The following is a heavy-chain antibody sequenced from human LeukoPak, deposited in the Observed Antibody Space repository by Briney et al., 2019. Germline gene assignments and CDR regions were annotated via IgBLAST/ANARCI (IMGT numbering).Heavy chain of an antibody. CDR2: ISGGGDRT. CDR3: AKVQRSDFDMNFDS. V-gene: IGHV3-23*01. J-gene: IGHJ4*02. Sequence: PGGSLRLSCAASGFSFSNAWMDWVRQAPGEGLEWVSSISGGGDRTFYADSVKGRFTISRDNSKNTLYLQMNSLRAEDTAVYYCAKVQRSDFDMNFDSWGQGTLVTVSS. CDR1: GFSFSNAW. D-gene: IGHD5-12*01.